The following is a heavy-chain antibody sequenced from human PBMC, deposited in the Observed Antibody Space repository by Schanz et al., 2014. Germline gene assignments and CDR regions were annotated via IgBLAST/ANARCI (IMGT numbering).Heavy chain of an antibody. CDR2: INPSGGST. CDR3: AREPREWEPNRLYGMDV. D-gene: IGHD1-26*01. CDR1: GGTFSSYA. V-gene: IGHV1-46*01. Sequence: QVHLVQSGAEVKKPGSSVKVSCKSSGGTFSSYAISWVRQAPGQGLEWMGIINPSGGSTTYAQKFQGRVTMTRHASTSTVERERSSLRAEDSAVYCGAREPREWEPNRLYGMDVWGQGTTVTVSS. J-gene: IGHJ6*02.